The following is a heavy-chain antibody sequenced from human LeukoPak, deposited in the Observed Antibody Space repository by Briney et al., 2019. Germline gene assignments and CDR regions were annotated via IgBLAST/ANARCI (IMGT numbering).Heavy chain of an antibody. CDR2: TRNKANSYTT. CDR3: ARAKRYCSGGNCYSVPDY. CDR1: AFTFSSYG. V-gene: IGHV3-72*01. D-gene: IGHD2-15*01. J-gene: IGHJ4*02. Sequence: PGGSLRLSCAASAFTFSSYGMHWVRQAPGKGLEWVGRTRNKANSYTTEYAASVKGRFTISRDDSKNSLYLQMNSLKTEDTAVYYCARAKRYCSGGNCYSVPDYWGQGTLVTVSS.